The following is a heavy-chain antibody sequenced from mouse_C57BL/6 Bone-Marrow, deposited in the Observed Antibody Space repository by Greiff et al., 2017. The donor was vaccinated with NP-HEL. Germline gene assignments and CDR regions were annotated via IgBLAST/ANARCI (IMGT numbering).Heavy chain of an antibody. CDR2: IHPNSGST. Sequence: QVQLQQPGAELVKPGASVKLSCKASGYTFTSYWMHWVKQRPGQGLEWIGMIHPNSGSTNYNEKFKSKATLTVDKSSSTAYMQLSSLTSKDSAVYYCSSVDYYGSSWAWFAYWGQGTLVTVSA. J-gene: IGHJ3*01. V-gene: IGHV1-64*01. D-gene: IGHD1-1*01. CDR3: SSVDYYGSSWAWFAY. CDR1: GYTFTSYW.